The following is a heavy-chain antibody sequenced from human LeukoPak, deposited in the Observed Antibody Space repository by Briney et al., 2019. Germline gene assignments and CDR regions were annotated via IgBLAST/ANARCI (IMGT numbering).Heavy chain of an antibody. CDR2: IYSGGST. D-gene: IGHD1-26*01. Sequence: GGSLRLSCAASGFTFSSYSMSWVRQAPGKGLEWVSVIYSGGSTYYADSVKGRFTISRDNSKNTLYLQMNSLRAEDTAVYYCATEVVGATSGAFDIWGQGTMVTVSS. V-gene: IGHV3-66*01. J-gene: IGHJ3*02. CDR3: ATEVVGATSGAFDI. CDR1: GFTFSSYS.